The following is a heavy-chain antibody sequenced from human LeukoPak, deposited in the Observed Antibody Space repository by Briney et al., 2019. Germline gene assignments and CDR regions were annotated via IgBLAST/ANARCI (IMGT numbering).Heavy chain of an antibody. J-gene: IGHJ4*02. Sequence: PGGSLRLSCAASGFTFSSYSMNWVRQAPGKGLEWVSSISSSSSYIYYADSVKGRFTISRDNAKNSLYLQMNSLRAEDTAVYYCARDHLPYYDSSDGYYFDYWGQGTLVTVSS. CDR1: GFTFSSYS. CDR3: ARDHLPYYDSSDGYYFDY. D-gene: IGHD3-22*01. CDR2: ISSSSSYI. V-gene: IGHV3-21*01.